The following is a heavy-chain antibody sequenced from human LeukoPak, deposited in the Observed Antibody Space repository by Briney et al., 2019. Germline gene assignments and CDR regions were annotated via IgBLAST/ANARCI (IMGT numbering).Heavy chain of an antibody. CDR3: AKDRQTTMVRGVINWFDP. V-gene: IGHV3-23*01. CDR1: GFTFSSYS. Sequence: QTGGSLRLSCAASGFTFSSYSMNWVRQAPGKGLEWVSAISGSGDTTYYADSVKGRFTISRDNSKNTLYLQMNSLRAEDTAVYYCAKDRQTTMVRGVINWFDPWGQGTLVTVSS. J-gene: IGHJ5*02. D-gene: IGHD3-10*01. CDR2: ISGSGDTT.